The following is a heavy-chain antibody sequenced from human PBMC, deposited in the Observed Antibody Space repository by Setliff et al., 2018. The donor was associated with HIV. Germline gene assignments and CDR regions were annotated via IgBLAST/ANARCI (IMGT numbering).Heavy chain of an antibody. D-gene: IGHD2-15*01. CDR1: GGSFSGYY. CDR2: INHSGST. V-gene: IGHV4-34*01. CDR3: ARVSITYWYSIPTFYYYYMDV. J-gene: IGHJ6*03. Sequence: PWLTCAVYGGSFSGYYWSWIRQPPGKGLEWIGEINHSGSTNYNPPLKSRVTISVDTSKNQFSLKLSSVTAADTAMYYCARVSITYWYSIPTFYYYYMDVWGKGTKVTVSS.